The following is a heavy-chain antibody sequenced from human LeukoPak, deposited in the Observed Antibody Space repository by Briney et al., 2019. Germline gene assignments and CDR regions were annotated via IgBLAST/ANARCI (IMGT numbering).Heavy chain of an antibody. D-gene: IGHD3-3*01. CDR3: AKDHYWSIDY. CDR2: IKGDGIST. V-gene: IGHV3-74*01. J-gene: IGHJ4*02. CDR1: GFTFTSYS. Sequence: GGSLRLSCAASGFTFTSYSMNWVRHAPGQGLVWVSRIKGDGISTNYADSVKGRFTISRDIAKNTLYLQMNSLRAEDTGVYYCAKDHYWSIDYWGRGTLVTVPS.